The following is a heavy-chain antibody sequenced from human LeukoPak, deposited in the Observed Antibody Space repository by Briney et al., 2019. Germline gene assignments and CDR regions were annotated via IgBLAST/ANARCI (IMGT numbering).Heavy chain of an antibody. J-gene: IGHJ5*02. V-gene: IGHV5-51*01. CDR3: ARLPEACSSTACSNWFDP. CDR1: GYTFTNYW. D-gene: IGHD2-2*01. Sequence: GESLKISCKGSGYTFTNYWNGWVRQMPGKGLEWVGIIYPGDSDTRYSPSFQGQVTISADKSITTTYLQWSSLRASDTAMYYCARLPEACSSTACSNWFDPWGQGTLVTVSS. CDR2: IYPGDSDT.